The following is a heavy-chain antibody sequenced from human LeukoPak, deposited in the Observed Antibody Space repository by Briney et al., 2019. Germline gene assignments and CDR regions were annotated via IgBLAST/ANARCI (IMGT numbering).Heavy chain of an antibody. Sequence: ASVKVSCKVSGYTFTDYYMHWMRQAPGQGLEWMGWINPYTGGTKYAQKFQGRVTVTRDTSTNTAYMELSGLRPDDTAAYYCARVEYCTKGVCINFDLWGQGTLVTVSS. CDR1: GYTFTDYY. D-gene: IGHD2-8*01. CDR2: INPYTGGT. CDR3: ARVEYCTKGVCINFDL. V-gene: IGHV1-2*02. J-gene: IGHJ4*02.